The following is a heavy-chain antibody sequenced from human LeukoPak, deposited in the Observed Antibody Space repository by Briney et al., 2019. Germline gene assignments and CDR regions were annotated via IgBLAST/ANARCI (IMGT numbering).Heavy chain of an antibody. Sequence: PGGSLRLSCAASGFTFSSYAMSWVRQAPGKGLEWVSAISGSGGSTYYADSVKGRITISRDNSKNTLYLQMNSLRAEDTAVYYCAKDRPGEIMATTYFDYWGQGTLVTVSS. CDR2: ISGSGGST. V-gene: IGHV3-23*01. J-gene: IGHJ4*02. CDR3: AKDRPGEIMATTYFDY. D-gene: IGHD5-12*01. CDR1: GFTFSSYA.